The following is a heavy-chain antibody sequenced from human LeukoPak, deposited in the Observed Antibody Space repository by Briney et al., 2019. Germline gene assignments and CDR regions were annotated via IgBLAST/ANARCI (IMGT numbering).Heavy chain of an antibody. J-gene: IGHJ4*02. V-gene: IGHV4-39*01. CDR1: GGSIRNSHYY. CDR2: VYYSGST. D-gene: IGHD4-17*01. Sequence: PSETLSLTCSVSGGSIRNSHYYWGWIRQPPGQGLEWIASVYYSGSTYYTPSLRSRVTISIDTSKNQFSLKLTSVTAADTAVFYCARQGGDNGYYYFDFWGQGTLVTVSS. CDR3: ARQGGDNGYYYFDF.